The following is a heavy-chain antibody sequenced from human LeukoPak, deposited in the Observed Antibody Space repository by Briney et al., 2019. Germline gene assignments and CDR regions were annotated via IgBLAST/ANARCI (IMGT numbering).Heavy chain of an antibody. CDR3: ATGPLWFGEPDRAPFDY. CDR2: INPNSGGT. D-gene: IGHD3-10*01. Sequence: ASVKVSCKASGYTFTGYYMHWVRQAPGQGLEWMGWINPNSGGTNYAQKFQGWVTMTRDTSISTAYMELSRLRSDDTAVYYCATGPLWFGEPDRAPFDYWGQGTLVTVSS. V-gene: IGHV1-2*04. J-gene: IGHJ4*02. CDR1: GYTFTGYY.